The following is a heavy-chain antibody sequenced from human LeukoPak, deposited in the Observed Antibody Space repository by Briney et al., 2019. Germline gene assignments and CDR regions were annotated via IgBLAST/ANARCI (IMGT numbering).Heavy chain of an antibody. CDR1: GGSLSSYY. CDR3: ARDDYGGNSPPPYYYYGMDV. Sequence: SETMSLTCTVSGGSLSSYYWSWIRQPPGKGLEWIGYIYYSGSTNYNPSLKSRVTISVDTSKNQFSLKLSSVTAADTAVYYCARDDYGGNSPPPYYYYGMDVWGQGTTVTVSS. CDR2: IYYSGST. J-gene: IGHJ6*02. V-gene: IGHV4-59*12. D-gene: IGHD4-23*01.